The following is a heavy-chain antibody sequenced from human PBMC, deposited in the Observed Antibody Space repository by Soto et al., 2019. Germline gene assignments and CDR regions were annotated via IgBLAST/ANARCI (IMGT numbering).Heavy chain of an antibody. V-gene: IGHV3-21*01. CDR1: GFTFSSYS. Sequence: EVPLVESGGGLVKPGGSLRLSCAASGFTFSSYSMNWVRQAPGKGLEWVSSISSGSDYIFYADSVKGRFTISRDNAKNSLFLQMNSLTADDTAVYYCARSPVGDAFNVWGQGTVVTVSS. CDR3: ARSPVGDAFNV. CDR2: ISSGSDYI. J-gene: IGHJ3*01.